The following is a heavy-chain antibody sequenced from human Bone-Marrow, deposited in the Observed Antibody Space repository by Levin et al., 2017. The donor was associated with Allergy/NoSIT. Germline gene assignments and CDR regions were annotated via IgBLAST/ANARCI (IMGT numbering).Heavy chain of an antibody. Sequence: PSETLSLTCTVSGGSISSGDHYWIWIRQPPGKGLEWIGHIYYGGGTNYNPSLQSRVTMSLDTSKNQLSLRLSPVAAADTAVYYCASSSYDFFDWLVVTGVAGAFDIWGQGTVVTVSS. CDR3: ASSSYDFFDWLVVTGVAGAFDI. J-gene: IGHJ3*02. CDR2: IYYGGGT. CDR1: GGSISSGDHY. V-gene: IGHV4-30-4*01. D-gene: IGHD3-9*01.